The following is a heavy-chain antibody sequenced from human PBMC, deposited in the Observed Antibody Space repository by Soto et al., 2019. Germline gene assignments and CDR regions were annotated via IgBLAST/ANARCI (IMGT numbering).Heavy chain of an antibody. CDR2: MHYTGFS. Sequence: PSETLSLTCSFSGDSVTSHYLTWIRQSPEKGLEWIGYMHYTGFSHYNPSLKSRLTISVDRSKNQFTLKLTSVTVADTAVYYCARGPRVLGYSGYDDDDYWGQGTLVTVSS. D-gene: IGHD5-12*01. CDR1: GDSVTSHY. CDR3: ARGPRVLGYSGYDDDDY. J-gene: IGHJ4*02. V-gene: IGHV4-59*02.